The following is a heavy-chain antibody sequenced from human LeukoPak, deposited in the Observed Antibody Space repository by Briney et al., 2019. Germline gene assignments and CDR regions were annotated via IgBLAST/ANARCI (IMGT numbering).Heavy chain of an antibody. CDR2: IIPIFGTA. J-gene: IGHJ5*02. CDR1: GGTFSSYA. CDR3: ASNYYDSSGSLRTVYNWFDP. D-gene: IGHD3-22*01. V-gene: IGHV1-69*13. Sequence: SVKVSCKASGGTFSSYAISWVRQAPGQGLEWMGGIIPIFGTANYAQKFQGRVTITADESTSTAYMELSSLRSEDTAVYYCASNYYDSSGSLRTVYNWFDPWGQGTLVTVSS.